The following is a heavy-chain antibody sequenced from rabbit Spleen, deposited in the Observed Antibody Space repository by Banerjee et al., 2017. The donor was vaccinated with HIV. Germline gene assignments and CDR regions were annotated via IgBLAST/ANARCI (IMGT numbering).Heavy chain of an antibody. CDR1: GFSFSGSLY. CDR3: ARGEHFSVGFSAFAI. CDR2: IKTTTGAT. J-gene: IGHJ2*01. Sequence: QSLEESGGDLVKPGTSLTLTCKASGFSFSGSLYICWVRQAPGKGLEWIGCIKTTTGATYYASWAKGRFTISKTSSTVDLKMTSLTAADTATYFCARGEHFSVGFSAFAIWGPGTLVTVS. V-gene: IGHV1S40*01. D-gene: IGHD6-1*01.